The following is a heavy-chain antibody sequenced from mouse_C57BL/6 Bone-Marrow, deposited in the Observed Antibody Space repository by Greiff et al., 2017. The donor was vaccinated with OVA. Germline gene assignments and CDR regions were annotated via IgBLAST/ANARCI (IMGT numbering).Heavy chain of an antibody. CDR1: GYTFTSYW. CDR3: ARWLPRMAMDY. J-gene: IGHJ4*01. Sequence: QVQLQQPGAELVRPGTSVKLSCKASGYTFTSYWMHWVKQRPGQGLEWIGVIDPSDSYTNYNQKFKGKATLTVDTSSSTAYMQLSSLTSEDSAVDYCARWLPRMAMDYWGQGTSVTVSS. V-gene: IGHV1-59*01. D-gene: IGHD2-2*01. CDR2: IDPSDSYT.